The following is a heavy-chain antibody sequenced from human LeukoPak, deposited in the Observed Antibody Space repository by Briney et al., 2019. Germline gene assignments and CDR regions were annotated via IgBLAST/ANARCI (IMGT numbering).Heavy chain of an antibody. CDR1: GGSISSSNW. D-gene: IGHD5-24*01. V-gene: IGHV4-4*02. CDR3: ARDQIEMATIMDYYYGMDV. CDR2: IYHSGST. J-gene: IGHJ6*02. Sequence: SETLSLTCAVSGGSISSSNWWSWVRQPPGKGLEWIGEIYHSGSTNYIPSLKSRVTISVDKSKNQFSLQLNSVTPEDTAVYYCARDQIEMATIMDYYYGMDVWGQGTTVTVSS.